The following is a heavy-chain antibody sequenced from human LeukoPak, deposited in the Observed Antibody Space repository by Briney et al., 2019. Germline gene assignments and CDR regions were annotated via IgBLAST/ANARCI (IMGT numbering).Heavy chain of an antibody. V-gene: IGHV3-23*01. J-gene: IGHJ4*02. CDR2: ISGSGGST. CDR3: AKGAMIRGVTLYDD. Sequence: PGGSLRLSCAASGFSFSSYAMSWVRQAPGKGLEWVSGISGSGGSTYYGDSVKGRLTISRDNSKNTLYLQMNSLRAEDTAVYYCAKGAMIRGVTLYDDWGRGTLVTVSS. D-gene: IGHD3-10*01. CDR1: GFSFSSYA.